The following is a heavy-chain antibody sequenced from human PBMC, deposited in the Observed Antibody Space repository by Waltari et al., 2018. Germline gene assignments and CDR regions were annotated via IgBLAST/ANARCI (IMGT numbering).Heavy chain of an antibody. CDR1: GFFFNNFG. J-gene: IGHJ4*02. CDR2: ISMSGNII. Sequence: EVSLVESGGKVVKPGGSLRLSCATSGFFFNNFGSNWFRQAPGKGLEWVATISMSGNIIYYGQSVEGRFTISRDNAKKSVFLQMNSLRADDTATYYCARSRRGDYYDPSSHWGQGTLVTVSS. CDR3: ARSRRGDYYDPSSH. D-gene: IGHD3-16*01. V-gene: IGHV3-21*01.